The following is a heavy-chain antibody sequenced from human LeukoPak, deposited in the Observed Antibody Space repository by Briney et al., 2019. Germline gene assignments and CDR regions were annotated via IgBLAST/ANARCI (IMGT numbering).Heavy chain of an antibody. CDR3: AANLVGESHARWLASYHYYGMDV. Sequence: GGSLRLSCAASGFVVSNYYITWVRQAPGKGLEWVSVIYSDGSTYYADSVKGRFTISRDISNNTVHLQMNSLSAVVTAVYYSAANLVGESHARWLASYHYYGMDVWGPGATVTVSS. D-gene: IGHD3-10*01. V-gene: IGHV3-53*01. CDR1: GFVVSNYY. J-gene: IGHJ6*02. CDR2: IYSDGST.